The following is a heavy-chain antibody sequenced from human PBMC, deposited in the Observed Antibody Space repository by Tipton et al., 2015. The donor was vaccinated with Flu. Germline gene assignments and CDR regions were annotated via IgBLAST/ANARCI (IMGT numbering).Heavy chain of an antibody. CDR2: IYYSGST. J-gene: IGHJ5*02. D-gene: IGHD2/OR15-2a*01. V-gene: IGHV4-39*07. Sequence: GLVKPSETLSLTCTVSGGSISSSSYYWGWIRQPPGKGLEWIGSIYYSGSTYYNPSPKSRVTISVDTSKNQFSLKLSSVTAADTAVYYCARVATLDVPFDPWGQGTLVTVSS. CDR1: GGSISSSSYY. CDR3: ARVATLDVPFDP.